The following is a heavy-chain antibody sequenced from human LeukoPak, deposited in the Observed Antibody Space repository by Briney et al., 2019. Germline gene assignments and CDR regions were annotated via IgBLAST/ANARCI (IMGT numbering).Heavy chain of an antibody. CDR2: ISGNSGST. J-gene: IGHJ4*02. Sequence: GGSLRLSCAASGFTFSSYAMSWVRQAPGKGLEWVSSISGNSGSTYYADSVKGRFTISRDNSKNTVYLQMNSLRAEDTAVYYCAKVSAWAMVGATYFDYWGQGTLVTVSS. CDR3: AKVSAWAMVGATYFDY. CDR1: GFTFSSYA. V-gene: IGHV3-23*01. D-gene: IGHD1-26*01.